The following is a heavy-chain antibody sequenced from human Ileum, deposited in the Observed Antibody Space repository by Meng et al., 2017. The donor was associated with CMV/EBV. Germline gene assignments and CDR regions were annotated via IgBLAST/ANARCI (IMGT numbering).Heavy chain of an antibody. V-gene: IGHV3-7*01. D-gene: IGHD5-18*01. CDR3: ATLGFRRIDY. Sequence: GESLKISCAASGFTFSSTWMGWVRQAPGKGLEWVANIKPDGSENWSTDSVKGRFTISRDNAKNSLFLQMNSLRADDMAVYFCATLGFRRIDYWGQGTLVTVSS. CDR1: GFTFSSTW. CDR2: IKPDGSEN. J-gene: IGHJ4*02.